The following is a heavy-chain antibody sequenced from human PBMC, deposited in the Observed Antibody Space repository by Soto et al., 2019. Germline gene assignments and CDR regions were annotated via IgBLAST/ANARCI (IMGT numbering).Heavy chain of an antibody. J-gene: IGHJ4*02. Sequence: ASVKVSCKASGYTFTGYYMHWVRQAPGQGLEWMGWINPNSGGTNYAQKFQGWVTMTRDTSISTAYMELSRLRSDDTAVYYCAFKLQKGVAGSYLAYWGQGTLVTVSS. V-gene: IGHV1-2*04. CDR2: INPNSGGT. CDR3: AFKLQKGVAGSYLAY. D-gene: IGHD6-19*01. CDR1: GYTFTGYY.